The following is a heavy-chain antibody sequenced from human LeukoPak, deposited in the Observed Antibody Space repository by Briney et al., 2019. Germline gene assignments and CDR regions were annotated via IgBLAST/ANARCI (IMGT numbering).Heavy chain of an antibody. D-gene: IGHD3-10*01. CDR2: IRHKAYNGASGYT. J-gene: IGHJ4*02. CDR3: ARGYYGSGTYYTDY. CDR1: GFTFGDYT. Sequence: PGRSLRLSCSASGFTFGDYTVSWARQAPGKGLEWVGFIRHKAYNGASGYTEYAASVRGRFTISRDDSIAIAYLQMNSLRTEDTAMYYCARGYYGSGTYYTDYWGQGSLVTVSS. V-gene: IGHV3-49*04.